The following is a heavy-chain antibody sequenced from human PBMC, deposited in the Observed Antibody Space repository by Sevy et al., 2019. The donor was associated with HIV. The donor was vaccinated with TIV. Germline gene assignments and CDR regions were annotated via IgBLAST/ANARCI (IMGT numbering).Heavy chain of an antibody. CDR1: GYTFTSYG. J-gene: IGHJ6*03. Sequence: ASVKVSCKASGYTFTSYGMSWVRQAPGQGLEWMGWISAYNGNTNYAQKLQGRVTMTTDTSTSTAYMELRSLRSDDTAVYYCARRIVVVPAAMPAVYYYYYMDVWGKGTTVTVSS. CDR2: ISAYNGNT. CDR3: ARRIVVVPAAMPAVYYYYYMDV. V-gene: IGHV1-18*04. D-gene: IGHD2-2*01.